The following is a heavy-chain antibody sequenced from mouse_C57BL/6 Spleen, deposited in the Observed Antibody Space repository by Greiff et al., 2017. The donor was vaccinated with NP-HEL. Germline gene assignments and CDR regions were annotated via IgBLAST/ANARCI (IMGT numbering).Heavy chain of an antibody. V-gene: IGHV1-76*01. J-gene: IGHJ4*01. D-gene: IGHD2-4*01. Sequence: QVQLKESGAELVRPGASVKLSCKASGYTFTDYYINWVKQRPGQGLEWIARIYPGSGNTYYNEKFKGKATLTAEKSSSTAYMQLSSLTSEDSAVYFCARWDYLYAMDYWGQGTSVTVSS. CDR1: GYTFTDYY. CDR2: IYPGSGNT. CDR3: ARWDYLYAMDY.